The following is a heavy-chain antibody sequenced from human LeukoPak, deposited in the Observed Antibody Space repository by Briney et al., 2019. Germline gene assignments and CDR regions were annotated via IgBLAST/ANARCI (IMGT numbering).Heavy chain of an antibody. Sequence: GGSLRLSCAASGFIFSSYSINWVRQAPGKGLEWVSYISSSSSTIYYADSVKGRFTISRDNAKDSLYLQMNSLRAEDTAVYYCARVLHKRNYDSSVYYGYWGQGTLVTVSS. CDR3: ARVLHKRNYDSSVYYGY. CDR2: ISSSSSTI. J-gene: IGHJ4*02. CDR1: GFIFSSYS. D-gene: IGHD3-22*01. V-gene: IGHV3-48*01.